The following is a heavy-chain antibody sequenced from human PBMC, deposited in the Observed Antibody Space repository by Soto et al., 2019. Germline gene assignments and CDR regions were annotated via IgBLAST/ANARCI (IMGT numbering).Heavy chain of an antibody. J-gene: IGHJ6*02. CDR1: GFTFSSHG. Sequence: QVQLVESGGGVVQPGKSLRLSCVASGFTFSSHGMHWVRQAPGKGLEWVAVISYDGSNKYYADSVKGRFTISRDNSKNTVDLQKNSLRAEVTAVYYCAKDRWTSASRVWGQYYGMDVWGQGTTVTVSS. CDR3: AKDRWTSASRVWGQYYGMDV. D-gene: IGHD3-16*01. CDR2: ISYDGSNK. V-gene: IGHV3-30*18.